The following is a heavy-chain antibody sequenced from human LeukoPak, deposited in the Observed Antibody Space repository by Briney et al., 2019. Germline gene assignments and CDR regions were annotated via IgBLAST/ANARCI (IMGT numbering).Heavy chain of an antibody. CDR3: ARLSITSPSTFDY. V-gene: IGHV3-7*01. CDR1: GFSFSTYW. D-gene: IGHD1-14*01. Sequence: GGSLRLSCAASGFSFSTYWMSWVRQAPGKGLEWVANIRQDGSEKYYVDSAKGRFTISRDNAKNSLYLQMNSLRAEDTAVYYCARLSITSPSTFDYWGQGTLVTVSS. CDR2: IRQDGSEK. J-gene: IGHJ4*02.